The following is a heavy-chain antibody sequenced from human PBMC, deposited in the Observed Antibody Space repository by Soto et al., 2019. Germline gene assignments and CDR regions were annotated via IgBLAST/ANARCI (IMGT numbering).Heavy chain of an antibody. J-gene: IGHJ6*02. CDR1: GGTFSSYA. CDR2: ISAYNGNT. Sequence: ASVKVSCKASGGTFSSYAISWVRQAPGQGLEWMGWISAYNGNTNYAQKLQGRVTMTTDTSTSTAYMELRSLRSDDTAVYYCARAEGYCSGGSCYSGYYYGMDVRGQGTTVTVSS. D-gene: IGHD2-15*01. CDR3: ARAEGYCSGGSCYSGYYYGMDV. V-gene: IGHV1-18*01.